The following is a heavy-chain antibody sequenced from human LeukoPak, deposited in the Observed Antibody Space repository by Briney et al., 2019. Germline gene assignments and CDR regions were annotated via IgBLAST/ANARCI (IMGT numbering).Heavy chain of an antibody. CDR2: IKDDGSDK. D-gene: IGHD6-6*01. J-gene: IGHJ4*02. V-gene: IGHV3-7*01. Sequence: PGGSLRLSCAASGFTFSSAWMTWVRQAPGKGLEWVATIKDDGSDKYYVDSVKGRFTISRDNAKKSLWIQMNSLRAEDTAVYYCARGESSSFMRPLHYWGQGTLVTVSS. CDR1: GFTFSSAW. CDR3: ARGESSSFMRPLHY.